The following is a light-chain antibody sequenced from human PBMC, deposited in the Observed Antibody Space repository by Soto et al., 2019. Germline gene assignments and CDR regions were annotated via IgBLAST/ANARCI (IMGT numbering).Light chain of an antibody. CDR3: GTWDSSLSAVV. Sequence: QSVLTQPPSVSAAPGQKVTISCSGSSSNIGNNYVSWYQQLPRTAPKLLICDNINLPSGIPDRFAGSKSGTSATLGITGLQTGDEADYYCGTWDSSLSAVVFGGGTKVTVL. J-gene: IGLJ2*01. CDR1: SSNIGNNY. V-gene: IGLV1-51*01. CDR2: DNI.